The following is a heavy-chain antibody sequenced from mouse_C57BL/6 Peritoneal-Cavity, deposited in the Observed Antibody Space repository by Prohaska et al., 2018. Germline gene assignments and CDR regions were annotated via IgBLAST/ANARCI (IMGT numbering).Heavy chain of an antibody. CDR2: IYPGSGNT. J-gene: IGHJ1*03. V-gene: IGHV1-84*01. CDR1: GYTFTDYY. D-gene: IGHD1-1*01. CDR3: ARNSGSYCGSSDWYFDV. Sequence: QIQLQQSGPELVKPGASVKISCKASGYTFTDYYINWVKQRPGQGLEWIGWIYPGSGNTKYNEKFEGKATLTVDTSSRTAYMKFSSLTSEDYAVYFCARNSGSYCGSSDWYFDVWGTGTTVTVSS.